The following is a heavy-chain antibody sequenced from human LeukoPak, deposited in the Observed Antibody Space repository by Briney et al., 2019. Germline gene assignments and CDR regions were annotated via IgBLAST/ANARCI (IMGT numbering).Heavy chain of an antibody. Sequence: ASVKVSCKASGYTFTGYYMHWVRQAPGQGLEWMGWINPNSGGTNYAQKFQGRVTMTRDTSISTAYMELSRLRSEDTAVYYCARVIGGYLDAFDIWGQGTMVTVSA. J-gene: IGHJ3*02. CDR2: INPNSGGT. CDR1: GYTFTGYY. CDR3: ARVIGGYLDAFDI. V-gene: IGHV1-2*02. D-gene: IGHD5-12*01.